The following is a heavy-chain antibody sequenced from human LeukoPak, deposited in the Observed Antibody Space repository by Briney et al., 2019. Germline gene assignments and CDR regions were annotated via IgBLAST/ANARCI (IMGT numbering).Heavy chain of an antibody. CDR2: IYPGDSDT. J-gene: IGHJ5*02. D-gene: IGHD2-8*01. Sequence: GESLQISCKGSGYSFTSYWIGWVRQLPGKGLEWMGIIYPGDSDTRYSPSFQGQVTISADKSISTAYLQWSSLKASDTAMYYCARQTRARYCTNGVCYVSWFDPWGQGTLVTVSS. CDR1: GYSFTSYW. V-gene: IGHV5-51*01. CDR3: ARQTRARYCTNGVCYVSWFDP.